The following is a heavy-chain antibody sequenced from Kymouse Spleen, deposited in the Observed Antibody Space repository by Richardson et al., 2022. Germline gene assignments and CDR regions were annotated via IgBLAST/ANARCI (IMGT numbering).Heavy chain of an antibody. Sequence: QLQLQESGPGLVKPSETLSLTCTVSGGSISSSSYYWGWIRQPPGKGLEWIGSIYYSGSTYYNPSLKSRVTISVDTSKNQFSLKLSSVTAADTAVYYCARPPFPITGTTDYYYGMDVWGQGTTVTVSS. J-gene: IGHJ6*02. CDR3: ARPPFPITGTTDYYYGMDV. CDR1: GGSISSSSYY. CDR2: IYYSGST. V-gene: IGHV4-39*01. D-gene: IGHD1-7*01.